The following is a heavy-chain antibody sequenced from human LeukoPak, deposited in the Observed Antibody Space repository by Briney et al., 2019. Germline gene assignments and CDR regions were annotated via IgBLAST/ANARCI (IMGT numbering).Heavy chain of an antibody. Sequence: PSETLSLTCTVSGGSISSGSYYWSWIRQPAGKGLEWIGRIYTSGSTNYNPSLKSRVTISVDTSKNQFSLKLSSVTAADTAVYYCARDLCGRGYSYGYNAFDIWGQGTMVTVSS. CDR1: GGSISSGSYY. CDR2: IYTSGST. CDR3: ARDLCGRGYSYGYNAFDI. V-gene: IGHV4-61*02. J-gene: IGHJ3*02. D-gene: IGHD5-18*01.